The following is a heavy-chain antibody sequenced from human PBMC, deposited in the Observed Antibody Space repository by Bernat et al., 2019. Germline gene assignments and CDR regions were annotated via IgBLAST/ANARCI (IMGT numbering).Heavy chain of an antibody. D-gene: IGHD3-10*01. V-gene: IGHV3-53*02. CDR2: IYSGGAT. J-gene: IGHJ4*02. CDR1: GLTVSSNY. CDR3: ASFYGSGSYYVDY. Sequence: EVQLVETGGGLIQPGGSLRLSCAASGLTVSSNYMSWVRQTPGKGLEWGSVIYSGGATYYADSVKGRFTISRDNSKNTLYLQMNSLRAEDTAVYYCASFYGSGSYYVDYWGQGTLVTVSS.